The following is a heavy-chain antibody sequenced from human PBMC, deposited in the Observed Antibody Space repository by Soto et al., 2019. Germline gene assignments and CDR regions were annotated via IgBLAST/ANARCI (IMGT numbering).Heavy chain of an antibody. CDR2: IYYSGST. J-gene: IGHJ6*03. V-gene: IGHV4-59*01. Sequence: QVQLQESGPGLVKPSETLSLTCTVSGGSISSYYWIWIRQPPGKGLEWIGYIYYSGSTNYNPSLKSRVTISVDTSKNQFSLKLSSVTAADTAVYYCARGYDFWSGYPNRYYYMDVWGKGTTVTVSS. CDR1: GGSISSYY. D-gene: IGHD3-3*01. CDR3: ARGYDFWSGYPNRYYYMDV.